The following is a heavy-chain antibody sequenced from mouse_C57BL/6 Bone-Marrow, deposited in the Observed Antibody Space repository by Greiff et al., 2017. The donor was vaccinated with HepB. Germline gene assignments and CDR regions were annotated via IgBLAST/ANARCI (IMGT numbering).Heavy chain of an antibody. CDR2: INPNNGGT. D-gene: IGHD1-1*01. V-gene: IGHV1-22*01. CDR1: GYTFTDYN. CDR3: ARSPYYYGSSYSYYFDY. Sequence: VQLKQSGPELVKPGASVKMSCKASGYTFTDYNMHWVKQSHGKSLEWIGYINPNNGGTSYNQKFKGKATLTVNKSSSTAYMELRSLTSEDSAVYYCARSPYYYGSSYSYYFDYWGQGTTLTVSS. J-gene: IGHJ2*01.